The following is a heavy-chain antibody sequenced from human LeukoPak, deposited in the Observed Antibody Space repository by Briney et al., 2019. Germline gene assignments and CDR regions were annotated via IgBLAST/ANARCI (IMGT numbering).Heavy chain of an antibody. CDR2: IYYSGST. Sequence: SETLSLTCTVSGGSISSYYWSWIRQPPGKGLEWIGYIYYSGSTNYNPSLKSRVTISVDTSKNQFSLKLSSVTAADMAVYYCARDSRGADFWSGYYTDYYYYGMDVWGQGTTVTVSS. D-gene: IGHD3-3*01. CDR3: ARDSRGADFWSGYYTDYYYYGMDV. CDR1: GGSISSYY. J-gene: IGHJ6*02. V-gene: IGHV4-59*01.